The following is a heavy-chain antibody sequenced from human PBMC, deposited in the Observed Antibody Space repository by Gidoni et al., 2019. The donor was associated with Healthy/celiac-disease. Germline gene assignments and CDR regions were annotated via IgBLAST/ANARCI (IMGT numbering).Heavy chain of an antibody. CDR2: IIPIFGTA. CDR1: GVTFSHYA. CDR3: ARADYGDNVEYFDY. J-gene: IGHJ4*01. Sequence: QLVQSGAEVKKPGSAVKVSCKASGVTFSHYAISWVRQAPGQGLEWMGGIIPIFGTAIYTQKFKGRVTFSADESTSTADIELSRLRAEDTAVYYCARADYGDNVEYFDYWGHGTLVTVSS. V-gene: IGHV1-69*01. D-gene: IGHD4-17*01.